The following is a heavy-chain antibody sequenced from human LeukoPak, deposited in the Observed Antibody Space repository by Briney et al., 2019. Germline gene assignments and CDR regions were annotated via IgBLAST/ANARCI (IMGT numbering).Heavy chain of an antibody. V-gene: IGHV4-61*02. CDR1: GGSISSGSYY. CDR2: IYTSGST. CDR3: ARETSRYCSSTSCLYDAFDI. Sequence: SETLSLTCTVSGGSISSGSYYWSWIRQPAGKGLEWIGRIYTSGSTNYNPSLKSRVTISVDTSKNQFSLKLSSVTAADTAVYYCARETSRYCSSTSCLYDAFDIWGQGTMVTVSS. D-gene: IGHD2-2*01. J-gene: IGHJ3*02.